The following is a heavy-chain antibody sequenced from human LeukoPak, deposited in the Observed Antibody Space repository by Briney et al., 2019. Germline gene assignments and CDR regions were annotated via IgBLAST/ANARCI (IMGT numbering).Heavy chain of an antibody. CDR1: AFTFSSYN. D-gene: IGHD3-9*01. CDR2: ISSSSNYI. CDR3: ARDFLTILGAFDI. J-gene: IGHJ3*02. V-gene: IGHV3-21*01. Sequence: PGGSLRLSCASSAFTFSSYNMKWVRQAPGKGLKWVSSISSSSNYIHYADSVKGRVTISRDNAKNSLYLQTNSLRAEDTAVYYCARDFLTILGAFDIWGQGTMVTVFS.